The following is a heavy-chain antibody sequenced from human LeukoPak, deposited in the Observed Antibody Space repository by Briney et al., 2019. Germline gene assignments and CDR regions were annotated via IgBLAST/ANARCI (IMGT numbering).Heavy chain of an antibody. D-gene: IGHD3-9*01. V-gene: IGHV3-48*01. CDR1: GFTLSSYT. CDR2: IDSSGSTI. CDR3: AKRRGEYDILPSYYVMDV. J-gene: IGHJ6*03. Sequence: GGSLTPSCAASGFTLSSYTMSWVRQAPGKGLEWVWYIDSSGSTIYYADSVKGRFTISRTNVKHTSYLDMHSLRVEDTARYYCAKRRGEYDILPSYYVMDVWGRGTTVTIS.